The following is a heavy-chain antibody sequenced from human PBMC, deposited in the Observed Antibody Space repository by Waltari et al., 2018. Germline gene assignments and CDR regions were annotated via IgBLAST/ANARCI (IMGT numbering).Heavy chain of an antibody. V-gene: IGHV4-4*02. J-gene: IGHJ4*02. D-gene: IGHD2-2*01. CDR2: VHHSGKT. CDR1: GDSISGNYW. Sequence: QVQLQESGQGLVKPSGTLSLTCAVSGDSISGNYWWSWVRQSPEKGLEWIGQVHHSGKTHYNPSLQSRVTISVDKPKNQFSLNLNSVTAADTAVYYCAGDRAIGLFFDYWGRGTLATVSS. CDR3: AGDRAIGLFFDY.